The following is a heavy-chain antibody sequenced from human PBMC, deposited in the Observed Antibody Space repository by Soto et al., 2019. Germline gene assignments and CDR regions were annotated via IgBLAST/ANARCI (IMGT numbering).Heavy chain of an antibody. J-gene: IGHJ3*02. D-gene: IGHD2-15*01. CDR2: IDHSDSYT. CDR1: GYSFTSYW. Sequence: GESLKISCKGSGYSFTSYWISWVRQMPGKGLEWMGRIDHSDSYTNYSPSFQGHVTISADKSISTAYLQWSSLKASDTAMYYCARPYCRGGSCYRDAFDIWGQGTMVTVSS. CDR3: ARPYCRGGSCYRDAFDI. V-gene: IGHV5-10-1*01.